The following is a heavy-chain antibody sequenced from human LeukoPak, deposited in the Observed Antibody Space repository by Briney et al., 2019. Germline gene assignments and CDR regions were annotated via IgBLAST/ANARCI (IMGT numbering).Heavy chain of an antibody. V-gene: IGHV3-30*02. CDR2: IRYDGSNT. D-gene: IGHD1-26*01. CDR3: AREEGGLVGALDY. Sequence: GGSLRLSCVASGFIFSSYGMHWVRQAPGKGLEWVAFIRYDGSNTFYADSMKGRFTISRDNSKNTLYLQMTSLRPEDTAVYYCAREEGGLVGALDYWGQGTLVTVSS. CDR1: GFIFSSYG. J-gene: IGHJ4*02.